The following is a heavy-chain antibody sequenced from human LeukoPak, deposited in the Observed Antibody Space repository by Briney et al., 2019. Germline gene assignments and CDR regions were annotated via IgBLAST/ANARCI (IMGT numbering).Heavy chain of an antibody. J-gene: IGHJ4*02. CDR1: GYTFTSYG. V-gene: IGHV1-18*01. CDR2: ISAYNGNT. Sequence: ASVKVSCKASGYTFTSYGISWVRQAPGQGLEWMGWISAYNGNTNYAQKLQGRVTMTTDTSTSTAYMELRSLRSDGTAVYYCARDFYYYDSSGYYYDYWGQGTLVTVSS. D-gene: IGHD3-22*01. CDR3: ARDFYYYDSSGYYYDY.